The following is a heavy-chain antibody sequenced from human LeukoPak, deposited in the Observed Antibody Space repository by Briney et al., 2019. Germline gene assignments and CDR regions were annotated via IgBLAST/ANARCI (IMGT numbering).Heavy chain of an antibody. J-gene: IGHJ5*02. CDR2: VDPEDGET. V-gene: IGHV1-69-2*01. CDR3: APSQTSSSFGNWFDP. CDR1: GYTFTDYY. Sequence: ASVKISCKASGYTFTDYYMHWVQQAPGKGLEWMGRVDPEDGETIYAEKFQGRVTITADTSTDTAYMELSSLRSEDTAVYHCAPSQTSSSFGNWFDPWGQGTLVTVSS. D-gene: IGHD6-13*01.